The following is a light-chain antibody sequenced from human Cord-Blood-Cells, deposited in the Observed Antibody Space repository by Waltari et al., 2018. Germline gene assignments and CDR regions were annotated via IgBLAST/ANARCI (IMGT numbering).Light chain of an antibody. CDR1: QSVLYSSNNKNY. CDR3: QQYYSTPRT. Sequence: DIVMTQSPHSLAVSLGERATINCKSSQSVLYSSNNKNYLAWYQQKPGQPPKLLIYWASTRESGVPDRFSGSGSGTDFTLTISSLHAEDVAVYYCQQYYSTPRTFGQGTKVEIK. J-gene: IGKJ1*01. V-gene: IGKV4-1*01. CDR2: WAS.